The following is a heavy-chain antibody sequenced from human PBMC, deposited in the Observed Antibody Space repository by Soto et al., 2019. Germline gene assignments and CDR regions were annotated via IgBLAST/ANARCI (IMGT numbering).Heavy chain of an antibody. CDR3: ATLPHYGDPKAGF. CDR2: LYYTESP. Sequence: QQQLQESGPGLVKPSETLSLTCTVSCGSVSSTIYYWGWIRHPPVKGLVWIGTLYYTESPYYNSSLKIRVTISVDTSNKQFYLTLTSVNAADTAVYYCATLPHYGDPKAGFWGQGTLVTVSS. CDR1: CGSVSSTIYY. V-gene: IGHV4-39*01. D-gene: IGHD4-17*01. J-gene: IGHJ1*01.